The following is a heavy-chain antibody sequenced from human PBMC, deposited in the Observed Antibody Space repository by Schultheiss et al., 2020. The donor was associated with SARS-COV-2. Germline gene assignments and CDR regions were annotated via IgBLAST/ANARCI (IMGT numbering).Heavy chain of an antibody. Sequence: SETLSLTCTVSGGSISSGGYYWSWIRQHPGKGLEWIGYIYYSGSTNYNPSLKSRVTISVDTSKNQFSLKLSSVTAADTAVYYCARGIAALSVPDYWGQGTLVTVSS. CDR3: ARGIAALSVPDY. V-gene: IGHV4-61*08. D-gene: IGHD6-6*01. CDR2: IYYSGST. J-gene: IGHJ4*02. CDR1: GGSISSGGYY.